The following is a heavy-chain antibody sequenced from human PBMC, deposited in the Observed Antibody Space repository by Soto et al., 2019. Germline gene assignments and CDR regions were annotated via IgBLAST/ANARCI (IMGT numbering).Heavy chain of an antibody. D-gene: IGHD4-17*01. CDR2: IDWDDDK. V-gene: IGHV2-70*11. CDR1: GFSLSTSGMC. J-gene: IGHJ4*02. Sequence: SGPTLVNPTQTLTLTCTFSGFSLSTSGMCVSWIRQPPGKALEWLARIDWDDDKYYSTSLKTRLTISKDTSKNQVVLTMTNMDHVDTATYYCARIHGLYGPIDYWGQGTLVTVSS. CDR3: ARIHGLYGPIDY.